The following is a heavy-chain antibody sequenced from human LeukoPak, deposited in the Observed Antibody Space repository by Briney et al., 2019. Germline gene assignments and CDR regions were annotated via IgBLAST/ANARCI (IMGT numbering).Heavy chain of an antibody. CDR1: GYTFTSYG. CDR2: SSAYNGNT. J-gene: IGHJ5*02. D-gene: IGHD3-9*01. CDR3: ARASYDILTGSPNWFDP. V-gene: IGHV1-18*01. Sequence: ASVKVSCKASGYTFTSYGISWVRQAPGQGLEWMGWSSAYNGNTNYAQKLQGRVTMTTDISTSTAYMELRSLRSDDTAVYYCARASYDILTGSPNWFDPWGQGTLVTVSS.